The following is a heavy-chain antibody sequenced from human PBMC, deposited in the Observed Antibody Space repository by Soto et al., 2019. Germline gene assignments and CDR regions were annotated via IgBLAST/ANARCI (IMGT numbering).Heavy chain of an antibody. J-gene: IGHJ5*01. CDR2: INHSGRV. CDR3: STRAYDTNGYYRFDP. V-gene: IGHV4-34*01. Sequence: SETLSLTCAVYGGSFSGHSWTWIRQSPGKGLEWIGDINHSGRVNYSPSLKSRVTISLDTSKNQFSLTLSAATAADTAMYYCSTRAYDTNGYYRFDPWGQGTLVTVSS. D-gene: IGHD3-22*01. CDR1: GGSFSGHS.